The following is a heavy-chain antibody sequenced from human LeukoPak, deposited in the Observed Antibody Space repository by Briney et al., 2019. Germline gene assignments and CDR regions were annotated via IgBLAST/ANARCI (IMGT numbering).Heavy chain of an antibody. Sequence: GGSLRLSCAASGFTFSSYSMNWVRQAPGKGLEWVSSISSSSSYIYYADSVKGRFTISRDNAKNSLYLQMNSLRAEDTAVYYCARDWDSSGWYGNAFDIWGQGTMVTASS. CDR2: ISSSSSYI. V-gene: IGHV3-21*01. J-gene: IGHJ3*02. CDR1: GFTFSSYS. CDR3: ARDWDSSGWYGNAFDI. D-gene: IGHD6-19*01.